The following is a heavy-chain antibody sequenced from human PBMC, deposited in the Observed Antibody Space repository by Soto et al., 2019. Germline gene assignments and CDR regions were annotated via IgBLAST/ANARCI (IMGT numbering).Heavy chain of an antibody. J-gene: IGHJ6*02. D-gene: IGHD2-15*01. CDR3: ARAGSGSYYYYYGMDV. CDR1: GYTFTSYG. Sequence: ASVKVSCKASGYTFTSYGISWVRQAPGQGLEWMGWISAYNGNTNYAQKLQGRVTMTTDTSTSTAYMELRSLRSDDTAVYYCARAGSGSYYYYYGMDVWSQGTTVTVSS. CDR2: ISAYNGNT. V-gene: IGHV1-18*01.